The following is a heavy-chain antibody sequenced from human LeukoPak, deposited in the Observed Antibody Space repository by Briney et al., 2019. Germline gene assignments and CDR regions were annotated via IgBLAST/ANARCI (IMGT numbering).Heavy chain of an antibody. Sequence: SETLSLTCTVSGGSISSNYWSWIWQPPRKGLEWIGYIYYSGSANNNPSLTSRVTISVYTAKNQFSLKLSSVTAAATAVYCCARGGGWFGESFIYYYYYYMDVWGKGTTVTISS. J-gene: IGHJ6*03. CDR3: ARGGGWFGESFIYYYYYYMDV. CDR2: IYYSGSA. D-gene: IGHD3-10*01. CDR1: GGSISSNY. V-gene: IGHV4-59*01.